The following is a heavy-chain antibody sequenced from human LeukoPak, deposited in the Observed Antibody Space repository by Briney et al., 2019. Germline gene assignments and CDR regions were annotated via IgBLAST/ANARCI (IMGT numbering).Heavy chain of an antibody. J-gene: IGHJ6*03. Sequence: PGGSLRLSCAASGFTFSNAWMSWVRQAPGKGLEWFGRIKSKTDGGTTDYAAPVKGRFTISRDDSKNTLYLQMNSLKTEDKAVYYCTTEELGYCSGGSCYSLYYYYYYMDVWGKGTTVTVSS. CDR1: GFTFSNAW. CDR2: IKSKTDGGTT. V-gene: IGHV3-15*01. D-gene: IGHD2-15*01. CDR3: TTEELGYCSGGSCYSLYYYYYYMDV.